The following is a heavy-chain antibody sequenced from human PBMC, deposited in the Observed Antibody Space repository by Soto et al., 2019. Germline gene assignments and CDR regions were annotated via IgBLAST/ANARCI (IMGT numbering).Heavy chain of an antibody. CDR1: GGSISSSNW. CDR3: AGAQAEDEYCSGWYSVDY. J-gene: IGHJ4*02. CDR2: IYHSGST. V-gene: IGHV4-4*02. D-gene: IGHD6-19*01. Sequence: QVQLQESGPGLVKPSGTLSLTCAVSGGSISSSNWWSWVRQPPGKGLEWIGVIYHSGSTNYNPSLKRRVTLSVDRSKNQFSLKLSAVTAADTAVYYCAGAQAEDEYCSGWYSVDYWGKGTLVTVSS.